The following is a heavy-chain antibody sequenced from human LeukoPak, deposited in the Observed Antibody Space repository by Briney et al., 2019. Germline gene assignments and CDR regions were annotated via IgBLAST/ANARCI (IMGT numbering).Heavy chain of an antibody. CDR3: AKDSGGSYYFDY. J-gene: IGHJ4*02. CDR1: GFTFSSYG. CDR2: ISYDGSNK. V-gene: IGHV3-30*18. Sequence: PGGSLRLSWAASGFTFSSYGMHCVRQAPGKGLEWVAVISYDGSNKYYADSVKGRFTISRDNSKNTLYLQMNSLRAEDTAVYYCAKDSGGSYYFDYWGQGTLVTVSS. D-gene: IGHD2-15*01.